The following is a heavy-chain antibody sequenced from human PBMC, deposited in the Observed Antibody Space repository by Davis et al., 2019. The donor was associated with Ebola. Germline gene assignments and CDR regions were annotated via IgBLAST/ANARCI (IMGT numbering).Heavy chain of an antibody. CDR2: IYYSGST. J-gene: IGHJ6*02. CDR1: GGSFSGYY. CDR3: ARLPVTGTPASPYYYYGMDV. Sequence: SETLSLTCAVYGGSFSGYYWSWIRQPPGKGLEWIGYIYYSGSTYYNPSLKSRVTISVDTSKNQFSLKLSSVTAADTAVYYCARLPVTGTPASPYYYYGMDVWGQGTTVTVSS. D-gene: IGHD1/OR15-1a*01. V-gene: IGHV4-34*01.